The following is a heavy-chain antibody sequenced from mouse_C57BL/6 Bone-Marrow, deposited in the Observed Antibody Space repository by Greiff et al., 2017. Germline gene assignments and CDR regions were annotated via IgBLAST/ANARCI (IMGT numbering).Heavy chain of an antibody. CDR3: ARNHMVGKGYYAMDY. J-gene: IGHJ4*01. CDR2: ISSGSNSI. V-gene: IGHV5-17*01. Sequence: DVLLVESGGGLVKPGGSLKLSCAASGFTFSDYGMHWVRQAPENGLEWVAYISSGSNSIYYADTVKGRFTISRANATNTLFLQMTSLRSEDMAMYYCARNHMVGKGYYAMDYWGQGTSVTVSS. CDR1: GFTFSDYG. D-gene: IGHD2-1*01.